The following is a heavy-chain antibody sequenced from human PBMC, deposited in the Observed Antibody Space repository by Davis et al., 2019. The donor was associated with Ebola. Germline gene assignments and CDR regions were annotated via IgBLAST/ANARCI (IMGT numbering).Heavy chain of an antibody. Sequence: HTGGSLRLSCAASGFTFSKYWMHWVRHSPGKGLMWVSRINSDGSSSTREYADSVKGRFTISRDNPNNMLYLQMNSLRAEDTAVYYCAKDPPSYGLWYFDYWGQGTLVTVSS. J-gene: IGHJ4*02. D-gene: IGHD3-16*01. CDR3: AKDPPSYGLWYFDY. V-gene: IGHV3-74*03. CDR2: INSDGSSS. CDR1: GFTFSKYW.